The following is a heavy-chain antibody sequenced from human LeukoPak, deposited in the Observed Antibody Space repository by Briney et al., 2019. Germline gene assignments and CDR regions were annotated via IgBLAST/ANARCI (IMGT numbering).Heavy chain of an antibody. D-gene: IGHD6-13*01. CDR1: GFTFSSYW. CDR3: ASGYSSSWATFDY. V-gene: IGHV3-7*01. Sequence: GGSLRLSCAVSGFTFSSYWMTWVRQAPGKGLEWVANIKPDGSEKYYVDSVKGRFTISRDNAKNSLYLQMNSLRAEDTAVYYCASGYSSSWATFDYWGQGTLVTVSS. J-gene: IGHJ4*02. CDR2: IKPDGSEK.